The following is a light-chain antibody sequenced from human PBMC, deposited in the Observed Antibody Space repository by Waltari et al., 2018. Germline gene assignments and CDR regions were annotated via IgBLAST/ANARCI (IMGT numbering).Light chain of an antibody. J-gene: IGKJ5*01. CDR3: QQRGNSPTT. V-gene: IGKV3-11*01. Sequence: ELVLTQSPPTLSLSQADRATLSCRASQSVARYLAWYQQKPGQAPRLLNYDASNRATGIPARFSGSGSGTDFTLTISGLEADDFAVYFCQQRGNSPTTFGQGTRLEI. CDR2: DAS. CDR1: QSVARY.